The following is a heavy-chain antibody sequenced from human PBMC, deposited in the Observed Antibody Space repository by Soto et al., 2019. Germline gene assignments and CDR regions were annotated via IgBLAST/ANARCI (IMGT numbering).Heavy chain of an antibody. D-gene: IGHD3-10*01. Sequence: GGSLRLSCIASGFTFSSYAMTWVRQAPGKGLEWVSDISGSGGISYYADSVKGRFTISRDNSKNTLNLQMNSLRADDTAVYYCARARRGAPYYYTMDLWGQGTTVTVSS. CDR2: ISGSGGIS. CDR1: GFTFSSYA. CDR3: ARARRGAPYYYTMDL. J-gene: IGHJ6*02. V-gene: IGHV3-23*01.